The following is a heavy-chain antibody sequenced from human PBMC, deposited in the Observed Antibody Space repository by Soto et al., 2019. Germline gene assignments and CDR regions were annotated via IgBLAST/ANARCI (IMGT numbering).Heavy chain of an antibody. CDR3: ARVRSEQQPIMDV. CDR1: GYTFTGYY. D-gene: IGHD6-13*01. CDR2: IIPIFGTA. J-gene: IGHJ6*02. V-gene: IGHV1-69*13. Sequence: ASVKVSCKASGYTFTGYYMHWVRQAPGQGLEWMGGIIPIFGTANYAQKFQGRVTITADESTSTAYMELSSLRSEDTAVYYCARVRSEQQPIMDVWGQGTTVTVSS.